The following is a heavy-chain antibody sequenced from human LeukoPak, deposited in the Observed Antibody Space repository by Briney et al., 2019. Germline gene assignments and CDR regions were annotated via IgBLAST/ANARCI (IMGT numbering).Heavy chain of an antibody. Sequence: ASVKVSCKASGYSFTSYGISWVRQAPGQGLEWMGWISVYNNSTNYAQNLQGRVTMTTDTSTSTAYMELRSLRSDDTAVYYCARDDYDTSGDLPFVYWGQGALVTVSS. V-gene: IGHV1-18*01. D-gene: IGHD3-22*01. CDR2: ISVYNNST. CDR1: GYSFTSYG. J-gene: IGHJ4*02. CDR3: ARDDYDTSGDLPFVY.